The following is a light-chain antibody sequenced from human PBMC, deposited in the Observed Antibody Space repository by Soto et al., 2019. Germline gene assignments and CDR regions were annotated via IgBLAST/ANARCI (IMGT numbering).Light chain of an antibody. CDR3: QQYNNWWT. CDR2: DAS. J-gene: IGKJ1*01. CDR1: QSVSYY. Sequence: EIVLTQSPGTLSLSPGERATLSCRASQSVSYYLAWYQQKPGQAPRLLIYDASSRATGVPDRFSGIGSGTDFTLTISRLAPEDFAMYYCQQYNNWWTLGQGTKVDIK. V-gene: IGKV3-20*01.